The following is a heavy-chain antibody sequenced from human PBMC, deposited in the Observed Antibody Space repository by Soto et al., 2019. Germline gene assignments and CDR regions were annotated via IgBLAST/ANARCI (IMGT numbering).Heavy chain of an antibody. CDR3: AKGSYYYDSSGYYFDY. CDR2: ISGSGSST. D-gene: IGHD3-22*01. CDR1: GFTFSSYA. Sequence: GGSLRLSCAASGFTFSSYAMSWVRQAPGKGLEWVSAISGSGSSTYYADSVKGRFTISRDNSKNTLYLQMNSLRAEDTAVYYCAKGSYYYDSSGYYFDYWGQGTLVTVSS. J-gene: IGHJ4*02. V-gene: IGHV3-23*01.